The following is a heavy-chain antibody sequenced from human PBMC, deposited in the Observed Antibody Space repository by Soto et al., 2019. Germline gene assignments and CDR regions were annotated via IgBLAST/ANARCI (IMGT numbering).Heavy chain of an antibody. J-gene: IGHJ4*02. V-gene: IGHV3-33*01. CDR3: ARESTFGESFDY. Sequence: QVQLVESGGGVVQPGRSLRLSCAASGFTFSSYGMHWVRQAPGKGLEWVAVIWYDGSNKYYADSVKGRFTISRDNSKNTLYLQMNILRAEDTAVYYCARESTFGESFDYWGQGTLVTVSS. CDR1: GFTFSSYG. D-gene: IGHD3-10*01. CDR2: IWYDGSNK.